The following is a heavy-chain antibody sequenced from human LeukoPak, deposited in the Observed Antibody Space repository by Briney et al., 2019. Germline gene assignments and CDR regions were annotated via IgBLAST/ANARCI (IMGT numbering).Heavy chain of an antibody. CDR3: ARGEVVVPAAAPRGYYYYYGMDV. D-gene: IGHD2-2*01. CDR2: IYYSGCT. J-gene: IGHJ6*02. V-gene: IGHV4-59*01. Sequence: PSETLSLTCTVSGGSISSYYWSWIRQPPGKGLEWIGYIYYSGCTNYNPSLKGRVTISVDTSKNQFSLKLSSVTAADTAVYYCARGEVVVPAAAPRGYYYYYGMDVWGQGTTVTVSS. CDR1: GGSISSYY.